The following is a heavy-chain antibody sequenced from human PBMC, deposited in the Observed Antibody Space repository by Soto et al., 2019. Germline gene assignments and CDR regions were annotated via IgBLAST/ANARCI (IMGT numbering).Heavy chain of an antibody. Sequence: EVQLVESGGGLVQPGRSLRLSCAASGFTFDEYAMHWVRQAPGKGLEWVSGISWNGGSIHYADSVKGRFTISRDNAKNSLYLQMNSLRPEDTALYYCAKDIEEYYGSGSSDHWGQGTLDTVSS. D-gene: IGHD3-10*01. CDR3: AKDIEEYYGSGSSDH. CDR1: GFTFDEYA. J-gene: IGHJ4*02. V-gene: IGHV3-9*01. CDR2: ISWNGGSI.